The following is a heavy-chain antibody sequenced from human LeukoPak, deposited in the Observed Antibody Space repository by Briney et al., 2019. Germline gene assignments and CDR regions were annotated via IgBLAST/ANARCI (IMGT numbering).Heavy chain of an antibody. V-gene: IGHV3-7*01. CDR2: IKQDGSEK. D-gene: IGHD2-15*01. CDR3: AREGGGWYFDL. Sequence: GGSLRLSCAASGFTFSSYWMSWVRQAPGKGLVWVANIKQDGSEKYYVDSVKGRFTISRDNAKNSLYLQMNSLRAEDTAVYYCAREGGGWYFDLWGRGTLVTVSS. J-gene: IGHJ2*01. CDR1: GFTFSSYW.